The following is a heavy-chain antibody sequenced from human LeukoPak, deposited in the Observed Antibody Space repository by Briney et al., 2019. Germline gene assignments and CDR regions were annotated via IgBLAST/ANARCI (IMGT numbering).Heavy chain of an antibody. CDR1: GFTLSSYS. Sequence: GGSLRLSCAASGFTLSSYSMNWVRQAPGKGLEWVSSISSSSSYIYYADSVQGRFTVSRDNAKDSLFLQMNSLRAEDTAVSYWVISGGKNSYCGGDCYSSGQLNYWGQGTLVTVSS. V-gene: IGHV3-21*01. CDR2: ISSSSSYI. D-gene: IGHD2-21*02. CDR3: VISGGKNSYCGGDCYSSGQLNY. J-gene: IGHJ4*02.